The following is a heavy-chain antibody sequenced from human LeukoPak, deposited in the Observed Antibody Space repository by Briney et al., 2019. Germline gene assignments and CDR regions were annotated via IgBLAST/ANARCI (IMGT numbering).Heavy chain of an antibody. J-gene: IGHJ2*01. Sequence: SQTLSLTCTVSGGSISSGSYYWSWIRQPAGKGLEWIGRIYTSGSTNYNPSLKSRVTISVDTSKNQFSLKLSSVTAADTAVYYCARDGGVGYYDSSARHWYFDLWGRGTLVTVSS. V-gene: IGHV4-61*02. D-gene: IGHD3-22*01. CDR2: IYTSGST. CDR1: GGSISSGSYY. CDR3: ARDGGVGYYDSSARHWYFDL.